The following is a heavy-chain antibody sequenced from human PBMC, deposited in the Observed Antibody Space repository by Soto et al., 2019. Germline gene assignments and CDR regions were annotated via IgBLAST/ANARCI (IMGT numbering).Heavy chain of an antibody. CDR2: IIPIFGTA. J-gene: IGHJ1*01. CDR3: ALCGFGVVSHYFQH. V-gene: IGHV1-69*13. D-gene: IGHD3-3*01. Sequence: GASVKVSCKASGGTFSSYAISWVRQAPGQGLEWMGGIIPIFGTANYAQKFQGRVTITADESTSTAYMELSSLRSEDTAVYYCALCGFGVVSHYFQHWGQGTLVTVSS. CDR1: GGTFSSYA.